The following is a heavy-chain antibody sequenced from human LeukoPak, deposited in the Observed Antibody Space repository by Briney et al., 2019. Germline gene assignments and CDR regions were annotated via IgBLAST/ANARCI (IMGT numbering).Heavy chain of an antibody. V-gene: IGHV4-59*01. CDR1: GRSISSYY. CDR2: IYYSGST. Sequence: PSETLSLTCTVSGRSISSYYWSWLRQPPGKGLEWVGYIYYSGSTNYNPSLKSRVTISVDTSKNQFSLKLSSVTAADTAVYYCARGFRWYYGSGSYSNYYYGMDVWGKGTTVTVSS. D-gene: IGHD3-10*01. CDR3: ARGFRWYYGSGSYSNYYYGMDV. J-gene: IGHJ6*04.